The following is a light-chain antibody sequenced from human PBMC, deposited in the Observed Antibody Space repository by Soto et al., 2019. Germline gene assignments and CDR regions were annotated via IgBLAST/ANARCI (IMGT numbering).Light chain of an antibody. CDR2: DAS. V-gene: IGKV1-5*01. J-gene: IGKJ1*01. CDR1: QSISSW. CDR3: QQYNSYRT. Sequence: DSQMTQSPSTLAASVGGRGTSTCRASQSISSWLAWYQQKPGKAPKLLIYDASSLESGVPSRFSGSGSGTEITLTINSLQPDDFASYYCQQYNSYRTFGQGTKVDIK.